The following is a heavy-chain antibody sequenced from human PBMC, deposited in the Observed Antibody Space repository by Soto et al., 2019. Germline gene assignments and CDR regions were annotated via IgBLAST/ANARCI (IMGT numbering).Heavy chain of an antibody. V-gene: IGHV4-59*08. CDR1: GGSINRYY. D-gene: IGHD2-8*01. CDR2: IYYSGTTT. CDR3: ARHCTNGVCLDY. Sequence: SETLSLTCTVSGGSINRYYWTWIRQPPGKGLEWMGYIYYSGTTTNYNPSLKSRVTLSVDTSKNQFSLKLSSVTAADTAVYYCARHCTNGVCLDYWGQGTLVTVSS. J-gene: IGHJ4*02.